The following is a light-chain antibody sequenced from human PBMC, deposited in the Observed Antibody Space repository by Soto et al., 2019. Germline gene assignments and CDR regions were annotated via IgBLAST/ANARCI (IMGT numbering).Light chain of an antibody. J-gene: IGKJ1*01. CDR3: QQYSSPPTWT. CDR2: VAS. Sequence: EIVMTQSPATLSVSPGERATLSCRASQSVSSKLSWYQQKPGQAPRLLIYVASTSAAGIPARFSGSGSGTDFTLTISRLEPEDFAVYYCQQYSSPPTWTFGQGTKVDIK. CDR1: QSVSSK. V-gene: IGKV3-15*01.